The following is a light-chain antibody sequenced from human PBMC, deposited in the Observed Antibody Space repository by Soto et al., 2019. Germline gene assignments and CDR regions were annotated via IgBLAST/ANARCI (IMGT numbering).Light chain of an antibody. CDR1: QSISSS. CDR2: TTS. Sequence: DIQMTQSPSSLSASVGDRVTITCRASQSISSSLNWYQQKPGKAPKLLIYTTSTLQSEVPSRFSGSGSGTDFTLTISSLQPEDFATYYCQQSDSTPITFGQGTRLEIK. V-gene: IGKV1-39*01. J-gene: IGKJ5*01. CDR3: QQSDSTPIT.